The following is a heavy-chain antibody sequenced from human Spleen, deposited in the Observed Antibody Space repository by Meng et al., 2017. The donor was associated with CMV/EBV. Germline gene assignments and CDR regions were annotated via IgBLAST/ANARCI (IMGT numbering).Heavy chain of an antibody. CDR3: AKVYDFWSGPLDY. V-gene: IGHV3-23*01. D-gene: IGHD3-3*01. CDR1: GFSFSTYA. CDR2: LSGSGGST. J-gene: IGHJ4*02. Sequence: GGSLRLSCAASGFSFSTYAMSWVRQAPGKGLEWVSTLSGSGGSTYYADSVKGRFNIPRDNSKNTLYLQMNSLRAEDTAVYYCAKVYDFWSGPLDYWGQGTLVTVSS.